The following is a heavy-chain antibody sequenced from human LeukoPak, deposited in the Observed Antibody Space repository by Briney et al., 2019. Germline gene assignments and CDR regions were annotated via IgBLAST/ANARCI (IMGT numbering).Heavy chain of an antibody. D-gene: IGHD3-3*01. J-gene: IGHJ4*02. CDR3: ARDRGGTDDFWSGYYTGYFDY. Sequence: PSETLSLTCAVSGGSISSSNWWNWVRQTPGKGLEWVSYISSSSSTIYYADSVKGRFTISRDNAKNSLYLQMNSLRVEDTAVFYCARDRGGTDDFWSGYYTGYFDYWGQGTLVTVSS. CDR1: GGSISSSN. CDR2: ISSSSSTI. V-gene: IGHV3-48*01.